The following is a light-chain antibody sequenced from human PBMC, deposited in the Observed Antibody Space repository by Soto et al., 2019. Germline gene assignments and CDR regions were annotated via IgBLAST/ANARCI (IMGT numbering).Light chain of an antibody. CDR2: EGS. Sequence: QSVLTQPASVSGSPGQSITISCTGTSSDVGSYNLVSWYQQHPGKAPKLMIYEGSKRPSGVSNRFSGSKSGNTASLTISGLQAEDEADYYCCSYASSRAVFGGGTQLTVL. J-gene: IGLJ2*01. CDR3: CSYASSRAV. V-gene: IGLV2-23*01. CDR1: SSDVGSYNL.